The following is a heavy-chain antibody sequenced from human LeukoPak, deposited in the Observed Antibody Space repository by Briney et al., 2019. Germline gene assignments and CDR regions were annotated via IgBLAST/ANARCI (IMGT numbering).Heavy chain of an antibody. J-gene: IGHJ5*02. D-gene: IGHD1-26*01. CDR3: ARDPRAPWRSGSYKGAFNWFDH. Sequence: ASVKVSCKASGYTFTSYGISWVRQAPGQGLEWMGWISAYNGNTNYAQKLQGRVTMTTDTSTSTAYMELRSLRSDDTAVYYCARDPRAPWRSGSYKGAFNWFDHWGQGTLVTVSS. V-gene: IGHV1-18*01. CDR1: GYTFTSYG. CDR2: ISAYNGNT.